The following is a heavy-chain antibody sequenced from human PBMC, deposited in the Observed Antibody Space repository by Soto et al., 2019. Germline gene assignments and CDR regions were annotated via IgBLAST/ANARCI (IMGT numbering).Heavy chain of an antibody. J-gene: IGHJ3*01. CDR2: ISHDGTNK. D-gene: IGHD2-15*01. V-gene: IGHV3-30*18. CDR3: AKSVRYCLGSSCSPEAFDV. CDR1: GFSFSDSG. Sequence: SGGGVVQPGRSLRLSCVASGFSFSDSGMHWVRQAPGKGLEWVAAISHDGTNKYYADSVNDRFTISRDNSKNTLSLQMNSLRTEDKAVYYCAKSVRYCLGSSCSPEAFDVWGQGTQVSVSS.